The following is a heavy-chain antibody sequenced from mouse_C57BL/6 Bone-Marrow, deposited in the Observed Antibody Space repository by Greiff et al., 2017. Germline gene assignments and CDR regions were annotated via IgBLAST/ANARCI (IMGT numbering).Heavy chain of an antibody. Sequence: DVKLQESGGDLVKPGGSLKLSCAASGFTFSSYGMSWVRQTPDKRLEWVATISSGGSYTYYPDRVKGRFTISRDNAKNTLYLQMSSLKSEDTAMYYCARLFITTVVYFDYWGQGTTLTVSS. CDR3: ARLFITTVVYFDY. D-gene: IGHD1-1*01. CDR1: GFTFSSYG. CDR2: ISSGGSYT. J-gene: IGHJ2*01. V-gene: IGHV5-6*02.